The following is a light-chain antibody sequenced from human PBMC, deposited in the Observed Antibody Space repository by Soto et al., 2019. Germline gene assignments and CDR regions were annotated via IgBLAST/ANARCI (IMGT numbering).Light chain of an antibody. J-gene: IGLJ2*01. V-gene: IGLV2-14*01. CDR2: DVS. CDR3: SSYTSSSTLVV. Sequence: QAVVTQPASVSGSPGQSITISCTGTSSDVGGYNYVSWYQQHPGKAPKLMIYDVSNLPSGVSNRFSGSKSGNTASLTISGLQAEDEADYYCSSYTSSSTLVVFGGGTKLTVL. CDR1: SSDVGGYNY.